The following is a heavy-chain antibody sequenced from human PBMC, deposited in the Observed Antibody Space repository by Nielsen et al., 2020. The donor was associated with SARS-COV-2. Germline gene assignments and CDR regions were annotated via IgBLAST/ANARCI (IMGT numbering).Heavy chain of an antibody. CDR3: TKDPPQEV. CDR2: FYRSGSSA. Sequence: GESLKISCAASGFTFSNFGMTWVRQAPGKGLEWLSSFYRSGSSADYAPSVTGRFTISRDDSKNTLYLQMNSLRAEDTAVYYCTKDPPQEVWGQGTLVTVSS. V-gene: IGHV3-23*03. CDR1: GFTFSNFG. J-gene: IGHJ4*02.